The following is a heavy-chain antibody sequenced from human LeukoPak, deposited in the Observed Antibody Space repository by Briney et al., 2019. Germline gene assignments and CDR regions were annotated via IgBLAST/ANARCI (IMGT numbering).Heavy chain of an antibody. V-gene: IGHV3-74*01. D-gene: IGHD3-10*01. J-gene: IGHJ4*02. CDR2: INSDGSTT. CDR1: GFSFSSYW. Sequence: PGGSLRLSCAASGFSFSSYWMHWVRQVPGKGLVWVSRINSDGSTTIYADSVKGRFTISRDNAKNTLSLQMNSLRAEDTAVYYCARGRGSGSSYYWGQGTLVTVSS. CDR3: ARGRGSGSSYY.